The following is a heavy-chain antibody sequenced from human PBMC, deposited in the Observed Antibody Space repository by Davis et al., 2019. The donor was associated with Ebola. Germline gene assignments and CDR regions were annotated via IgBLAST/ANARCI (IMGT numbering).Heavy chain of an antibody. D-gene: IGHD3-10*01. Sequence: GGSLRLSCAASAFTFSSYAMTWVRQAPGKGLEWVSSISGSGGSTYYADSVKGRFTISRDNSKNTLYLQMNSLRADDTAVYYCAKDGRVRGSMGYWGQGTLVTVSS. V-gene: IGHV3-23*01. CDR2: ISGSGGST. CDR1: AFTFSSYA. J-gene: IGHJ4*02. CDR3: AKDGRVRGSMGY.